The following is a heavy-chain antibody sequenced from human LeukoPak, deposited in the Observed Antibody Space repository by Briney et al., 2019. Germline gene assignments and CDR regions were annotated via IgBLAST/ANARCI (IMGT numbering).Heavy chain of an antibody. V-gene: IGHV5-51*01. CDR1: GYSFSSYW. Sequence: GESLKISCKGSGYSFSSYWIGWVRQMPGKDLEWMGIINPGDSDTRYSPPFQGQVAISADKSISTAYLQWSSLKASDTAMYYCARHHSSSYNDGMDVWGQGTTVTVFS. J-gene: IGHJ6*02. D-gene: IGHD6-13*01. CDR2: INPGDSDT. CDR3: ARHHSSSYNDGMDV.